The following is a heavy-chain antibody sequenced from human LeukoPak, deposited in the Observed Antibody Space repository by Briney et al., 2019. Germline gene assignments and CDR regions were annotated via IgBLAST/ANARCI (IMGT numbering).Heavy chain of an antibody. CDR3: ARTRELLRDYYCYYMDV. Sequence: GGSLRLSCAASGFTFSSYAMSWVREAPGAGLEWVSAISGSGGSTYYADSVKGRFTISRDNSKNTLYLQMNSLRAEDTALYYCARTRELLRDYYCYYMDVWGKGTTVTVSS. J-gene: IGHJ6*03. V-gene: IGHV3-23*01. CDR1: GFTFSSYA. D-gene: IGHD1-26*01. CDR2: ISGSGGST.